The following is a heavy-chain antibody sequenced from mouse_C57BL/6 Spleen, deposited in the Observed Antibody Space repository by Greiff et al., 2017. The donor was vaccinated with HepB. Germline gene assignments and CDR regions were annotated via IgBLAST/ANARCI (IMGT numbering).Heavy chain of an antibody. D-gene: IGHD2-4*01. CDR1: GYTFTDYY. V-gene: IGHV1-19*01. CDR2: INPYNGGT. J-gene: IGHJ2*01. Sequence: VQLKESGPVLVKPGASVKMSCKASGYTFTDYYMNWVKQSHGKSLEWIGVINPYNGGTSYNQKFKGKATLTVDKSSSTAYMELNSLTSEDSAVYYCARSGLPYYFDYWGQGTTLTVSS. CDR3: ARSGLPYYFDY.